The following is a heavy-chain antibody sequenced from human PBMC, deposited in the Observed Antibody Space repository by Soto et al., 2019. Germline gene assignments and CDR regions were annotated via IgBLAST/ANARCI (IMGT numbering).Heavy chain of an antibody. CDR2: IYYSGST. CDR3: ARTGERWILGYYFDY. D-gene: IGHD2-2*03. V-gene: IGHV4-31*03. CDR1: GGSISSGGYY. J-gene: IGHJ4*02. Sequence: SETLSLTCTVSGGSISSGGYYWSWIRQHPGKGQEWIGYIYYSGSTYYNPSLKSRVTISVDTSKNQFSLKLSSVTAADTAVYYCARTGERWILGYYFDYWGQGTLVTVSS.